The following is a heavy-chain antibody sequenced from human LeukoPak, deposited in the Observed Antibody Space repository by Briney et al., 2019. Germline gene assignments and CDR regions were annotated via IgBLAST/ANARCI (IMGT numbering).Heavy chain of an antibody. Sequence: ASVKVSCKASGYTFSSYGISWVRQAPGQGLEWMGWINAYSGDTNYAQKFQGRVTMTTDTFTSTAYMELRSLRSDDTAVYYCARDPLLSHTGYAYWGQGSLVTVSS. CDR1: GYTFSSYG. CDR2: INAYSGDT. D-gene: IGHD5-12*01. V-gene: IGHV1-18*01. CDR3: ARDPLLSHTGYAY. J-gene: IGHJ4*02.